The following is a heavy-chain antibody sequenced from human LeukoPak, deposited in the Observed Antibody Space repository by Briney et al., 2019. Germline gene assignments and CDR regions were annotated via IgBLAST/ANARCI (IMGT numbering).Heavy chain of an antibody. D-gene: IGHD6-19*01. J-gene: IGHJ4*02. CDR2: ITGTGGST. CDR1: GFSLSTYG. CDR3: AKDHGTAVAGFYY. V-gene: IGHV3-23*01. Sequence: GGSLRLSCAASGFSLSTYGVRWVRQPPGKGLELDSGITGTGGSTYYADSVKGRFTVSRDTSKNTLYLQMNSLRAEDTAIYYCAKDHGTAVAGFYYWGQGTLVTVSS.